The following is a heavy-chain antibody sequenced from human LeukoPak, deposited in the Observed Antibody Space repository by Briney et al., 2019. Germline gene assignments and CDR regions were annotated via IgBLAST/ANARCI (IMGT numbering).Heavy chain of an antibody. D-gene: IGHD7-27*01. CDR1: GFTFSSYW. Sequence: PGGSLRLSCAASGFTFSSYWMCWVRQVPGKGLEWLANIGQDGTETHYVDSVKGRFTISRDNPKNSLHLQMNSLKAEDTAVYSCARVGVNGGLRHYMDVWGKGTTVTVSS. CDR3: ARVGVNGGLRHYMDV. CDR2: IGQDGTET. V-gene: IGHV3-7*01. J-gene: IGHJ6*03.